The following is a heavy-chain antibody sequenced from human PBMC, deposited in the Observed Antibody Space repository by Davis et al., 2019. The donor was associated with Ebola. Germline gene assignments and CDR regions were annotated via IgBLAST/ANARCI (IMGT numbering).Heavy chain of an antibody. D-gene: IGHD3-16*02. Sequence: MPSETLSLTCAVYGGSFSGYYWSWIRQPPGKGLEWIGEINHSESTNYNPSLKSRVTLLVDTSKNQFSLKLSSVTAADTAVYYCASGYDYVWGSYRYFHYWGQGTLVTVSS. CDR3: ASGYDYVWGSYRYFHY. CDR1: GGSFSGYY. CDR2: INHSEST. V-gene: IGHV4-34*01. J-gene: IGHJ4*02.